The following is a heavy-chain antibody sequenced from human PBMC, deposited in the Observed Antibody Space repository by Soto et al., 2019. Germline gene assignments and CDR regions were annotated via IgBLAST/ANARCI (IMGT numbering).Heavy chain of an antibody. D-gene: IGHD3-22*01. V-gene: IGHV3-23*01. CDR3: AKVQDYYDSSGYLNN. J-gene: IGHJ4*02. CDR1: GFTFSSYA. CDR2: ISGSGGST. Sequence: GGSLRLSCAASGFTFSSYAMSWVRQAPGKGLEWVSAISGSGGSTYYADSVKGRFTISRDNSKNTLYLQMNSLRAEDTAVYYCAKVQDYYDSSGYLNNWGQGTLVTVSS.